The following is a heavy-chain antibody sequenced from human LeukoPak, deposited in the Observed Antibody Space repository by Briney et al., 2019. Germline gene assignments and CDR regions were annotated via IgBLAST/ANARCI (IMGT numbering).Heavy chain of an antibody. D-gene: IGHD5-24*01. CDR1: GGSISNYY. J-gene: IGHJ4*02. CDR2: IYYSGST. Sequence: APETLSLTCTVSGGSISNYYWSWIGQPPGKGLEWIGYIYYSGSTNYNPSLKSRVTISIDTSKNQFSLKLTSVTAADTAVYYCTRSREYNFSPRYYFDYWGPGTLVTVSS. CDR3: TRSREYNFSPRYYFDY. V-gene: IGHV4-59*01.